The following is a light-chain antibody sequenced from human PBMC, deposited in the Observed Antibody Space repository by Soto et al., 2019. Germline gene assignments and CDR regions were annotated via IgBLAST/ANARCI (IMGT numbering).Light chain of an antibody. CDR1: SSDVGTYNL. Sequence: QSALTQPASVSGSPRQSITISCTGASSDVGTYNLVSWYQLHPGTSPKLIISEVTKRPSGVSNRFSGSKSGNTASLTISGLQAEDEADYYCCSFAGSATWLFGGGTKLTVL. J-gene: IGLJ3*02. CDR3: CSFAGSATWL. V-gene: IGLV2-23*02. CDR2: EVT.